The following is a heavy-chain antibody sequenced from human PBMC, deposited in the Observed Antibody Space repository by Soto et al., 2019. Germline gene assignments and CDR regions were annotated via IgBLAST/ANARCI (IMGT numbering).Heavy chain of an antibody. J-gene: IGHJ4*02. D-gene: IGHD4-17*01. CDR2: ISAYNGAT. Sequence: QVQLVQSGAEVRKPGSSVRVSCKASGYSFTTHGFSWVRQAPGQGLEWMGWISAYNGATYYAQKFQDRITLTTDKSSTSAYMDRRRLTSDDTAVYYCERDRITPVTHRDFDYWGQGTLVTVSS. V-gene: IGHV1-18*01. CDR1: GYSFTTHG. CDR3: ERDRITPVTHRDFDY.